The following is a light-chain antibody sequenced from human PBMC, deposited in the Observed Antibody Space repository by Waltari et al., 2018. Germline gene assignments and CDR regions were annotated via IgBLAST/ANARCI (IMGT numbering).Light chain of an antibody. CDR3: SSYTTSGTMV. CDR2: GVN. J-gene: IGLJ1*01. V-gene: IGLV2-14*01. CDR1: SSDVGGYDF. Sequence: QSAPTQPASVSGSPGQSTPISCTGTSSDVGGYDFVSWHQQYPGKAPKVMIYGVNNRPSGVSNRFSGSKSGNTASLIISGLQADDEADYYCSSYTTSGTMVFGT.